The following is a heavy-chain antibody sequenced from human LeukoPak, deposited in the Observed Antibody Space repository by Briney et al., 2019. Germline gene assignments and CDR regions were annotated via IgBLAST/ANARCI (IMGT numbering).Heavy chain of an antibody. Sequence: SETLSLTCTVSGGSISSYYWSWIRQPPGKGLEWIGYIYYSGSTNYNPSLKSRVTISVDTSKNQFSLKLSSVTAADTAVYYCARDHSPYYYDSSGVHYFDYWGQGTLVTVSS. CDR1: GGSISSYY. D-gene: IGHD3-22*01. V-gene: IGHV4-59*01. CDR3: ARDHSPYYYDSSGVHYFDY. CDR2: IYYSGST. J-gene: IGHJ4*02.